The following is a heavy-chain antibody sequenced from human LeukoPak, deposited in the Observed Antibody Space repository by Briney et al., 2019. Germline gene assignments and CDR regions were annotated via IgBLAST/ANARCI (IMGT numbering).Heavy chain of an antibody. CDR1: GGTFSSYA. J-gene: IGHJ4*02. Sequence: SVKVSCKASGGTFSSYAISWVRQAPGQGLEWMGGIIPIFGTADYAQKFQGRVTITTDESTSTAYMELSSLRSEDTAVYYCARETPMITFGGVFDYWGQGTLVTVSS. V-gene: IGHV1-69*05. CDR3: ARETPMITFGGVFDY. D-gene: IGHD3-16*01. CDR2: IIPIFGTA.